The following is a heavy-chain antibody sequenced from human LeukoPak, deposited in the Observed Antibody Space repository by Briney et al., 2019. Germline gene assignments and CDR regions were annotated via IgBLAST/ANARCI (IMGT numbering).Heavy chain of an antibody. CDR3: ARDLIAVAGRVDY. D-gene: IGHD6-19*01. V-gene: IGHV4-39*07. Sequence: SETLSLTCTVSGGSISSSSYYWGWIRQPPGKGLEWIGSIYYSGSTYYNPSLKSRVTISVDTSKNQFSLKLSSVTAADTAVYYCARDLIAVAGRVDYWGQGTLVTVSS. J-gene: IGHJ4*02. CDR1: GGSISSSSYY. CDR2: IYYSGST.